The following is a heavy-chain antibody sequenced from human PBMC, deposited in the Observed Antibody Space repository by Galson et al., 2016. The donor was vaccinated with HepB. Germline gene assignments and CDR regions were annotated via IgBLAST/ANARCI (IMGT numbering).Heavy chain of an antibody. D-gene: IGHD6-19*01. CDR3: AKDSPYSSGWSTY. V-gene: IGHV3-13*01. CDR2: YVVAGNT. J-gene: IGHJ4*02. Sequence: SLRLSCAASGFTFSNYDMHWVRQSMGKGLEWVSGYVVAGNTYYADSVKGRFTISRDNSKNTVYLQMNSLRAEDTALYYCAKDSPYSSGWSTYWGQGTLVTVSS. CDR1: GFTFSNYD.